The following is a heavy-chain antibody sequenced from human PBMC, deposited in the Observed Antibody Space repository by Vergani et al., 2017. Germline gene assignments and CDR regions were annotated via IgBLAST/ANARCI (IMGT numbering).Heavy chain of an antibody. J-gene: IGHJ4*02. Sequence: EVQLVESGGGLIHPGGSLRLSCEGSGFSFSGYWMHWVRQSPEKGLVWVSRIKSDGSITNYADSVKGRFTISRDNAKNTLILQMNGLRAEDTAVYYCARERGCATISCYFSGAFDYWGLGTLVSVSS. CDR2: IKSDGSIT. CDR3: ARERGCATISCYFSGAFDY. D-gene: IGHD2-2*01. V-gene: IGHV3-74*01. CDR1: GFSFSGYW.